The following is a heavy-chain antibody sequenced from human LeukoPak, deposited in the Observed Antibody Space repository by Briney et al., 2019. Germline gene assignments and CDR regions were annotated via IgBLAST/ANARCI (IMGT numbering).Heavy chain of an antibody. CDR3: ACTLDYDFWSGYYK. J-gene: IGHJ4*02. Sequence: GGSLRLSCAAPGFTFSSYAMSWVRQAPGKGLEWVSAISGSGGSTYYADSVKGRFTISRDNSKNTLYLQMNSLRAEDTAVYYCACTLDYDFWSGYYKWGQGTLVTVSS. CDR1: GFTFSSYA. V-gene: IGHV3-23*01. CDR2: ISGSGGST. D-gene: IGHD3-3*01.